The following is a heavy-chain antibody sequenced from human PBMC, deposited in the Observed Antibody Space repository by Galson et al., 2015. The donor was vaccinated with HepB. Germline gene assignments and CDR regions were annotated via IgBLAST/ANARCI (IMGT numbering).Heavy chain of an antibody. CDR1: GFTFSSYG. CDR2: IRYDGSNK. D-gene: IGHD3-16*02. V-gene: IGHV3-30*02. Sequence: SLRLSCAASGFTFSSYGMHWVRQAPGKGLEWVAFIRYDGSNKYYADSVKGRFTISRDNSKNTLYLQMNSLRAEDTAVYYCAKDSGIILTFGGVIVNWGQGTLVTVSS. CDR3: AKDSGIILTFGGVIVN. J-gene: IGHJ4*02.